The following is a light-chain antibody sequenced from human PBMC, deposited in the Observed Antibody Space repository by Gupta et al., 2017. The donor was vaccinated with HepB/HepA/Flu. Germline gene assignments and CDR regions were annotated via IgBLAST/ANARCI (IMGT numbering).Light chain of an antibody. CDR2: NVH. V-gene: IGLV2-14*03. J-gene: IGLJ3*02. CDR1: SSDIGIYNY. CDR3: RSYTSSGTWV. Sequence: QSALTPPASVSGSPGPWITISCTGSSSDIGIYNYISWFQQHPAKAPKVVISNVHERTSGVANRFSGSKAGNTASRIISGCQAEEEADYYGRSYTSSGTWVFGGGTKLTVL.